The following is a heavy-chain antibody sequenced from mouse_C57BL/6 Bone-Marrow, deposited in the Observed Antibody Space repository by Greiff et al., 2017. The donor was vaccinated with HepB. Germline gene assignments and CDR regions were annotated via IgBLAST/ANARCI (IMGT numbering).Heavy chain of an antibody. CDR2: IYPSDSET. CDR1: GYTFTSYW. J-gene: IGHJ3*01. Sequence: QVQLQQPGAELVRPGSSVKLSCKASGYTFTSYWMDWVKQRPGQGLEWIGNIYPSDSETHYNQKFKDKATLTVDKSSSTAYMQRSSLTAEDSAVYYCARGTGPFAYWGQGTLVTVSA. V-gene: IGHV1-61*01. D-gene: IGHD4-1*01. CDR3: ARGTGPFAY.